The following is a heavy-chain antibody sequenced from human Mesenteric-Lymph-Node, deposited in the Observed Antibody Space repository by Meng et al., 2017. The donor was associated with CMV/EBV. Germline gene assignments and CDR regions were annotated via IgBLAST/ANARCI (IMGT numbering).Heavy chain of an antibody. CDR2: ISSSSSTI. D-gene: IGHD2-2*01. V-gene: IGHV3-48*04. CDR3: ARGLQRVPAAVNFDY. Sequence: GRSLKISCAASGFTFSSYSMNWVRQAPGKGLEWVSYISSSSSTIYYADSVKGRFTISRDNAKNSVYLQMNSLRAEDTAVYYCARGLQRVPAAVNFDYWGQGTLVTVSS. J-gene: IGHJ4*02. CDR1: GFTFSSYS.